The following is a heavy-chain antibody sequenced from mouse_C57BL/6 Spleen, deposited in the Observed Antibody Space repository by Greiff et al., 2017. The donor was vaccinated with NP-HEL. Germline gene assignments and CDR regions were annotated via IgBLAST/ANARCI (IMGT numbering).Heavy chain of an antibody. CDR1: GYAFSSYW. CDR3: ARHYDYDGRYFDV. J-gene: IGHJ1*03. Sequence: VQLQQSGAELVKPGASVTISCKASGYAFSSYWMNWVKQRPGKGLEWIGQIYPGDGDTNYNGKFKGKATLTADKSSSTAYMQLSSLTSEDSAVYFCARHYDYDGRYFDVWGTGTTVTVSS. D-gene: IGHD2-4*01. V-gene: IGHV1-80*01. CDR2: IYPGDGDT.